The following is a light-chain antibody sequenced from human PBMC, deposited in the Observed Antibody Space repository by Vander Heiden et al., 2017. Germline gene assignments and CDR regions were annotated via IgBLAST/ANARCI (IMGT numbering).Light chain of an antibody. CDR3: QQRSNWPPSLT. Sequence: EIVLTQFPATLSLSPGERATLSCRASQSVSSYLAWYQQKPGQAPRLLIYDASNRATGIPARFSGSGSGTDFTLTISSREPEDFAVYYCQQRSNWPPSLTFGGGTKVEIK. CDR1: QSVSSY. V-gene: IGKV3-11*01. CDR2: DAS. J-gene: IGKJ4*01.